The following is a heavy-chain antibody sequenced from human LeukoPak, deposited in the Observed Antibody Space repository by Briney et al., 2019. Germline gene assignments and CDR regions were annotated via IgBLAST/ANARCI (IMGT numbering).Heavy chain of an antibody. CDR3: AKKGSWDTDAFDI. Sequence: GGSLRLSCAASGFTFSSYWMSWVRQAPGKGLEWVANIKQDGSEKYYVDSVKGRFTISRDNAKNSLYLQMNSLRAEDTAVYYCAKKGSWDTDAFDIWGQGTMVTVSS. CDR1: GFTFSSYW. V-gene: IGHV3-7*01. J-gene: IGHJ3*02. CDR2: IKQDGSEK. D-gene: IGHD5-18*01.